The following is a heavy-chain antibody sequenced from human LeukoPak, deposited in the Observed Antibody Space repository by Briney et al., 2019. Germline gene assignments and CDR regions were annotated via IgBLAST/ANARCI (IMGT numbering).Heavy chain of an antibody. CDR1: GFTFTNYA. CDR3: AKSVSGSYVNGMDV. J-gene: IGHJ6*02. V-gene: IGHV3-30*18. Sequence: GGSLRLSCAASGFTFTNYAIHWVRQAPGKGLEWVAAISYDGSNKYYGDPVRGRFTIYRDNSKNTLYLQMNSLRAEDTAVYYCAKSVSGSYVNGMDVWGQGTTVIVSS. CDR2: ISYDGSNK. D-gene: IGHD3-10*01.